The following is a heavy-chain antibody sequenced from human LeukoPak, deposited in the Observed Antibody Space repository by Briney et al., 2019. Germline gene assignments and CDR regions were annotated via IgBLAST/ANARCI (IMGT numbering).Heavy chain of an antibody. J-gene: IGHJ5*02. V-gene: IGHV4-59*12. D-gene: IGHD1-26*01. CDR2: IYYSGST. Sequence: PSETLSLTCTVSGGSISSYYWSWIRQPPGKGLEWIGYIYYSGSTNYNPSLKSRVTISVDTSKNQFSLKLSSVTAADTAVYYCASTGYSGSSGWFDPWGQGTLVTVSS. CDR3: ASTGYSGSSGWFDP. CDR1: GGSISSYY.